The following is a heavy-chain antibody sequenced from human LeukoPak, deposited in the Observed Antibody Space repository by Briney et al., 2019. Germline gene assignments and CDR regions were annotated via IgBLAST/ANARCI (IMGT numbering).Heavy chain of an antibody. Sequence: GGSLRLSCAASGFTFSNYAMSWVRQAPGKGLEWVAVISYDGSNKYYADSVKGRFTISRDNSKNTLYLQMNSLRAEDTAVYYCARDIAAANYYYYYGMDVWGQGTTVTVSS. V-gene: IGHV3-30-3*01. J-gene: IGHJ6*02. CDR1: GFTFSNYA. CDR3: ARDIAAANYYYYYGMDV. CDR2: ISYDGSNK. D-gene: IGHD6-13*01.